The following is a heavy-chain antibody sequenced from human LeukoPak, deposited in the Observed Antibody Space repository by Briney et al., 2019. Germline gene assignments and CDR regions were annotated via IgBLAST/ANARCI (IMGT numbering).Heavy chain of an antibody. D-gene: IGHD6-13*01. V-gene: IGHV4-59*01. CDR3: ARVRGYSSSWFDY. CDR2: IYYSGST. CDR1: GGSISSYY. Sequence: PSETLSLTCTVSGGSISSYYWSWIRQPPGKGLEWIGYIYYSGSTNYNPSLKSRVTISVDTSKNQFSLKLSSVTAADTAVYYCARVRGYSSSWFDYWSQGTLVTVSS. J-gene: IGHJ4*02.